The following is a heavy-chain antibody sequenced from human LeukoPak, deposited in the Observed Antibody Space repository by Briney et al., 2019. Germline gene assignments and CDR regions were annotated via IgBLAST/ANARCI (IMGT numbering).Heavy chain of an antibody. Sequence: SETLSLTCTVSGGSISSSSYYWGWIRQPPGTGLEWIGSIYYSGSTYYNPSLKSRVTISVDTSKNQFSLKLSSVTAADTAVYYCAVTIFGAFTYYYYGMDVWGQGTTVTVSS. V-gene: IGHV4-39*01. J-gene: IGHJ6*02. CDR3: AVTIFGAFTYYYYGMDV. CDR2: IYYSGST. CDR1: GGSISSSSYY. D-gene: IGHD3-3*01.